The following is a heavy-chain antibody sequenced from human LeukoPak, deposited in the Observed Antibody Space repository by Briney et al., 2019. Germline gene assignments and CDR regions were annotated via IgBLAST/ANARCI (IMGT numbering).Heavy chain of an antibody. CDR1: GFTVSSSY. CDR2: LYSIGTT. CDR3: ARTRYYYYYMDV. Sequence: GGSLRLSRAASGFTVSSSYMSWVRQAPGKGLEWVSVLYSIGTTYYADSVRGRFTISRDNSKNTLYLQMNSLRAEDTAVYYCARTRYYYYYMDVWGKGTTVTVSS. J-gene: IGHJ6*03. V-gene: IGHV3-66*01.